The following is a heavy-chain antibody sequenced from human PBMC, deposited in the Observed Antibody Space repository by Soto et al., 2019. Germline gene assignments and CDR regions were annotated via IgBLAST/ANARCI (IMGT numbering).Heavy chain of an antibody. Sequence: GGSLRLSCAASGFTFSSYGMHWVRQAPGKGLEWVAVISYDGSNKYYADSVKGRFTISRDNSKNTLYLQMNSLRAEDTAVYYCAKEYAAAGTGWFDPWGQGTLVTVSS. CDR3: AKEYAAAGTGWFDP. J-gene: IGHJ5*02. V-gene: IGHV3-30*18. CDR2: ISYDGSNK. D-gene: IGHD6-13*01. CDR1: GFTFSSYG.